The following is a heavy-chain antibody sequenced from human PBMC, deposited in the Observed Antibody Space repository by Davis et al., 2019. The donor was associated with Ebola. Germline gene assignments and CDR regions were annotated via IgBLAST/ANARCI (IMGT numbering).Heavy chain of an antibody. CDR1: GGSISSYY. CDR3: ARASWGHYYDSIGYPKRLYYYYYNMDG. D-gene: IGHD3-22*01. J-gene: IGHJ6*02. CDR2: IYYRGST. V-gene: IGHV4-59*08. Sequence: MPSETLSPTCTVPGGSISSYYWSWIRQPPGKGLEWIGYIYYRGSTTYIPSLKSPITISVDTSKNQFSPKLSSVTAADTAVYYCARASWGHYYDSIGYPKRLYYYYYNMDGWGQGTTVTVSS.